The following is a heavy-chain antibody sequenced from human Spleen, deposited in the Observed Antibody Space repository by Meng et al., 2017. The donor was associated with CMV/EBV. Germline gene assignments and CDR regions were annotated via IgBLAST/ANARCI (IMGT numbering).Heavy chain of an antibody. CDR3: AKALGDRITIFGRSIDAFDI. D-gene: IGHD3-3*01. V-gene: IGHV3-11*01. CDR1: GFTFSDYY. J-gene: IGHJ3*02. Sequence: GGSLRLSCAASGFTFSDYYMSWIRQAPGKGLEWVSYISSSGSTIYYADSVKGRFTISRDNAKNSLYLQMNSLRAEDTAVYYCAKALGDRITIFGRSIDAFDIWGQGTMVTVSS. CDR2: ISSSGSTI.